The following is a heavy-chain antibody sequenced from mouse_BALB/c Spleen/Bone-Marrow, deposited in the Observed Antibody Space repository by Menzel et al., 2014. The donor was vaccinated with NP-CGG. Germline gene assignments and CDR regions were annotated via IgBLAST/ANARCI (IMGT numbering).Heavy chain of an antibody. CDR1: GYAFTNYW. CDR2: IYPGSGNT. J-gene: IGHJ2*01. Sequence: QVQLQQPGTELVRPGTSVKISCKASGYAFTNYWLGWVKQRPGHGLEWIGDIYPGSGNTYYNEKFKGKATLTADKSSSTAYMQLSGLTSEDSAVYVCTRRRSLDYWGQGTTPTVSS. CDR3: TRRRSLDY. V-gene: IGHV1-63*01.